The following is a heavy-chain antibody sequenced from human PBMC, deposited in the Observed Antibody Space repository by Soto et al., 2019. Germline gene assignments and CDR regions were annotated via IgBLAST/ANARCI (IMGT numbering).Heavy chain of an antibody. D-gene: IGHD6-13*01. CDR3: AGDRAGAVGGSGDYYYDMDV. J-gene: IGHJ6*01. CDR2: IWYDGSNK. Sequence: QVQLVESGGGVVQPGGSLRLSCAASGFSFSDYGMHWVRQAPNKGLEWVAVIWYDGSNKFYLESVKGRFTISRDNSKNTLYLQMNSLRDEDTALYYCAGDRAGAVGGSGDYYYDMDVGGQGTTVIVSS. CDR1: GFSFSDYG. V-gene: IGHV3-33*01.